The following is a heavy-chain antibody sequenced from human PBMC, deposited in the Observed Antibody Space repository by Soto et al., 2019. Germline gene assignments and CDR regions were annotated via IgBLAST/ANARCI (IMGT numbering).Heavy chain of an antibody. Sequence: ASVKVSFKASGYTFTGYYMHWVRQAPGQGLEWMGWINPNSGGTNYAQKFQGWVTMTRDTSISTAYMELSRLRSDDTAVYYCALGYCSGGSCPDAFDIWGQGTMVTVSS. J-gene: IGHJ3*02. CDR1: GYTFTGYY. CDR2: INPNSGGT. D-gene: IGHD2-15*01. V-gene: IGHV1-2*04. CDR3: ALGYCSGGSCPDAFDI.